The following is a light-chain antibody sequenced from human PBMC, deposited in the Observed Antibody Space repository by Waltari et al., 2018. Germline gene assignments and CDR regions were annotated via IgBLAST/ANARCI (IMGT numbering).Light chain of an antibody. V-gene: IGLV1-40*01. CDR3: QSYDSSLTAWV. CDR1: SSNLGANYD. CDR2: LNT. J-gene: IGLJ3*02. Sequence: QSVLTQPPSVSWAPGPRVTISCTGSSSNLGANYDVHWYQPLPGTAPTLLIYLNTNRPSGVPDRISASRSATSASLAITGLQAEDEADYYCQSYDSSLTAWVFGGGTKLTVL.